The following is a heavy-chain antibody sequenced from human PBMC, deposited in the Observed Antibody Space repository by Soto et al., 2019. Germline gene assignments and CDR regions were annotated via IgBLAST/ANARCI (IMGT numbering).Heavy chain of an antibody. CDR3: ARVTLGAGNWFDP. D-gene: IGHD7-27*01. J-gene: IGHJ5*02. CDR1: GYTFTDYF. V-gene: IGHV1-2*02. CDR2: INPKSRGT. Sequence: QVQLVQSGAEVKKPGASVKVSCKASGYTFTDYFIHWVRQAPGQGFEWMGWINPKSRGTTYAQKFQGRVTMTRDTSNTTAYMELRGLRSDDTAIYYCARVTLGAGNWFDPWGQGTLVTVSS.